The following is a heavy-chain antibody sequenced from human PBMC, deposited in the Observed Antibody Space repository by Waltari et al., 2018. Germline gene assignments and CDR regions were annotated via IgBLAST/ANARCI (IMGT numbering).Heavy chain of an antibody. D-gene: IGHD4-4*01. J-gene: IGHJ6*02. V-gene: IGHV3-53*01. CDR1: GFTVSSNY. Sequence: EVQLVESGGGLIQPGGSLRLSCAASGFTVSSNYMTWVRRAPGKGLECVSVISSGGHTYYADSVKGRCTISRDNSKNTLYLQMNSLRAEDTAVYYCASRSNSGYYYGMDVWGQGTTVTVSS. CDR2: ISSGGHT. CDR3: ASRSNSGYYYGMDV.